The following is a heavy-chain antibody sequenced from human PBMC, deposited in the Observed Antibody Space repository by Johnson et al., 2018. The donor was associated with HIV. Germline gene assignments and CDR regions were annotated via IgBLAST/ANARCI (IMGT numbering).Heavy chain of an antibody. J-gene: IGHJ3*02. V-gene: IGHV3-9*01. CDR2: ISWNSGSI. CDR3: AKDLYSSSWTNDAFDI. D-gene: IGHD6-13*01. Sequence: AMHWVRQAPGKGLEWVSGISWNSGSIGYADSVKGRFTISRDNSKNSLYLQMNSLRAEDTAVYYCAKDLYSSSWTNDAFDIWGQGTMVTVSS. CDR1: A.